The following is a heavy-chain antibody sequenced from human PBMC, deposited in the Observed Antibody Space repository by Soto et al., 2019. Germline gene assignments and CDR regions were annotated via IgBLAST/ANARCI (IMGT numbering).Heavy chain of an antibody. J-gene: IGHJ4*02. V-gene: IGHV4-34*01. Sequence: PSETLSLTCAVYGGSFSGYYWSWIRQPPGKGLEWIGEINHSGSTNYNPSLKSRVTISVDTSKNQFSLKLSSVTAADTAVYYCAREESSSSGWYRKRGDYWGQGTLVTVSS. CDR1: GGSFSGYY. CDR3: AREESSSSGWYRKRGDY. D-gene: IGHD6-19*01. CDR2: INHSGST.